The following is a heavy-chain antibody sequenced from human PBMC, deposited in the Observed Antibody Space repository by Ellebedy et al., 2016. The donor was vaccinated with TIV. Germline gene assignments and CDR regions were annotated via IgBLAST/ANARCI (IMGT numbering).Heavy chain of an antibody. CDR1: VYTFTSYY. V-gene: IGHV1-46*01. D-gene: IGHD4-11*01. CDR2: INPSGGST. J-gene: IGHJ4*02. CDR3: ARVVTDYGNHEGPDY. Sequence: ASVKVSXXASVYTFTSYYMHWVRQPPGQGLEWMGIINPSGGSTSYAQKFQGRVTMTRDTSTSTVYMELSSLRSEDTAVYYCARVVTDYGNHEGPDYWGQGTLVTVSS.